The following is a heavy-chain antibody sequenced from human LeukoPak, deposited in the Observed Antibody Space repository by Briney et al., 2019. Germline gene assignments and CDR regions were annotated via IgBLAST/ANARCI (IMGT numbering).Heavy chain of an antibody. D-gene: IGHD4/OR15-4a*01. CDR1: GCTFTSYG. CDR2: ISAYNGNT. Sequence: GTSVKVSCKASGCTFTSYGICWVRQAPGQGLEWMGWISAYNGNTNYAQKLQGRVTMTTDTSTSTAYMELRSLRSDDTAVYYCAREKYDYGYDYWGQGTLVTVSS. CDR3: AREKYDYGYDY. V-gene: IGHV1-18*01. J-gene: IGHJ4*02.